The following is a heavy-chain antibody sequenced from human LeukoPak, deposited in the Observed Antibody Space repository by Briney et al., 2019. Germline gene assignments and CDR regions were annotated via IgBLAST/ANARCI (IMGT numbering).Heavy chain of an antibody. D-gene: IGHD6-6*01. CDR2: IYTSGST. CDR1: GGSISSYY. CDR3: ARDSPWGSSSSHYYYYYMDV. V-gene: IGHV4-4*07. Sequence: SETLSLTCTVSGGSISSYYWSWIRQPAGKGLEWIGRIYTSGSTNCNPSLKSRVTMSVDTSKNQFSLKLSSVTAADTAVYYCARDSPWGSSSSHYYYYYMDVWGKGTTVTVSS. J-gene: IGHJ6*03.